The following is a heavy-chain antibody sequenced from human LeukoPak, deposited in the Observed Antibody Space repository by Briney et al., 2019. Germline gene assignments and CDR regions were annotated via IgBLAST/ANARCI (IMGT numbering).Heavy chain of an antibody. V-gene: IGHV1-69*05. D-gene: IGHD3-22*01. CDR1: GGTFSSYA. Sequence: SVKVSCKASGGTFSSYAISWVRQAPGQGLEWMGGIIPIFGTANYAQKFQGRVTITTDESTSTAYMELSSLGSEDTAVYYCATRSSYYYDSSGYYPFDYWGQGTLVTVSS. CDR2: IIPIFGTA. CDR3: ATRSSYYYDSSGYYPFDY. J-gene: IGHJ4*02.